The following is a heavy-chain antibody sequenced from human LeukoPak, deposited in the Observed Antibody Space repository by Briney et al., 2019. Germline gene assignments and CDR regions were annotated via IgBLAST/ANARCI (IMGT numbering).Heavy chain of an antibody. V-gene: IGHV3-30-3*01. CDR2: ISYDGSNK. D-gene: IGHD2-2*01. CDR3: ARGIVVVPAALFDY. Sequence: GGSLRLSCAASGFTFSSYAMHWVRQAPGKGLEWVAVISYDGSNKYYADSVKVRFTISRDNSKNTLYLQMNSLRAEDTAVYYCARGIVVVPAALFDYWGQGTLVTVSS. CDR1: GFTFSSYA. J-gene: IGHJ4*02.